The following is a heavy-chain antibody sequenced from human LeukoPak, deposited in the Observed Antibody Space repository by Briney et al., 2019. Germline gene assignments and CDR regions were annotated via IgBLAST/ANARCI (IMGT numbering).Heavy chain of an antibody. J-gene: IGHJ4*02. CDR2: INTNTGNP. D-gene: IGHD3-10*01. CDR1: GYTFTSYG. V-gene: IGHV7-4-1*02. Sequence: GASVKVSCKASGYTFTSYGISWVRQAPGQGLEWMGWINTNTGNPTYAQGFTGRFVFSLDTSVSTAYLQISSLKAEDTAVYYCARDTTMVRGVDYPLDYWGQGTLVTVSS. CDR3: ARDTTMVRGVDYPLDY.